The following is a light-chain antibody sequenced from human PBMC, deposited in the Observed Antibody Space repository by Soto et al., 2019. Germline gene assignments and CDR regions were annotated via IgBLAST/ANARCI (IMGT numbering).Light chain of an antibody. CDR1: QSISSY. J-gene: IGKJ1*01. CDR3: KQSYSTPRT. CDR2: AAS. V-gene: IGKV1-39*01. Sequence: DIQITQSPSALSADVGERVNITCWSSQSISSYLNWYQQKPGKAPKLLIYAASSLQSGVPSRFSGSGSGTDFTLTISSLQTEDFATYYCKQSYSTPRTFGKGTKVDIK.